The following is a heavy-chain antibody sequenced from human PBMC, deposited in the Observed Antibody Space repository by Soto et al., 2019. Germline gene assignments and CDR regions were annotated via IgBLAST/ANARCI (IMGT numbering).Heavy chain of an antibody. CDR1: GFTFSSYA. CDR3: AKEKGFLPGRAFDI. V-gene: IGHV3-23*01. J-gene: IGHJ3*02. Sequence: GESLKISCAASGFTFSSYAMSWVRQAPGKGLEWVSAISGSGGSTYYADSVKGRFTISRDNSKNTLYLQMNSLRAEDTAVYYCAKEKGFLPGRAFDIWGQGTMVTVSS. CDR2: ISGSGGST.